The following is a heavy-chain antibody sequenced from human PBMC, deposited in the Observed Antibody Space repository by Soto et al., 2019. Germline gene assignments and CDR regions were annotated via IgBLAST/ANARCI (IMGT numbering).Heavy chain of an antibody. J-gene: IGHJ4*02. V-gene: IGHV1-3*01. Sequence: ASVKVSCKASGYRFTDYAIQWVRQAPGQSLEWLGWVNVHNGDTKYSQRFHDRVTITWDTSATTAYMELGSLRSEDTAVYYCARDFLGDPGAHFDYWGQGTLVTVSS. CDR1: GYRFTDYA. D-gene: IGHD3-16*01. CDR3: ARDFLGDPGAHFDY. CDR2: VNVHNGDT.